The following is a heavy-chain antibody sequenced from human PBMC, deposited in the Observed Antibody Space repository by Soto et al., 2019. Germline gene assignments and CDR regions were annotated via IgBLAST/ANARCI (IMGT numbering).Heavy chain of an antibody. CDR3: AKVSGSSSGWYKSPFDY. J-gene: IGHJ4*02. V-gene: IGHV1-2*02. Sequence: ASVKVSCKASGYTFTGYYMHWVRQAPGQGLEWMGWINPNSGGINYAPRFQGRVTMTRDTSISTAYMELSGLRSDDTAVYYCAKVSGSSSGWYKSPFDYWGQGTLVTVSS. CDR1: GYTFTGYY. CDR2: INPNSGGI. D-gene: IGHD6-19*01.